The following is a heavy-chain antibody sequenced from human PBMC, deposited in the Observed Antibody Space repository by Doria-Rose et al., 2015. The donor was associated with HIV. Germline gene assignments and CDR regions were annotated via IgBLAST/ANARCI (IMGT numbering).Heavy chain of an antibody. J-gene: IGHJ4*02. D-gene: IGHD1-26*01. Sequence: QVQLQESGPGLVKPSETLSLTCSVSGGSISHYYWSWIRQPPGKGLEYIGDIFYTGSTNYNPSLKSRVSISIDTSKNKFSLRLSSVTAADTAVYYCARVLSGTYDYWGQGTLVTASS. CDR3: ARVLSGTYDY. CDR1: GGSISHYY. CDR2: IFYTGST. V-gene: IGHV4-59*01.